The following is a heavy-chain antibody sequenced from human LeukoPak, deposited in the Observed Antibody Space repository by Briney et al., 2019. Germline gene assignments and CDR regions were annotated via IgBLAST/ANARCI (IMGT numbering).Heavy chain of an antibody. Sequence: SETLSLTCAVYGVSFSGYYWSWIRQPPGKGLEWIGEINHSGSTNYNPSLKSRVTISVDTSKNQFSLKLSSVTAADTAVYYCARVTYNWFDPWGQGTLVTVSS. D-gene: IGHD2-21*02. CDR3: ARVTYNWFDP. V-gene: IGHV4-34*01. CDR1: GVSFSGYY. J-gene: IGHJ5*02. CDR2: INHSGST.